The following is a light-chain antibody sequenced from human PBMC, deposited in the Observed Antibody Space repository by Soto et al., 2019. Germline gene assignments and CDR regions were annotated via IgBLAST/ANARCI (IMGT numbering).Light chain of an antibody. CDR3: QHHGPSPGYA. J-gene: IGKJ2*01. CDR1: QSFSISW. Sequence: ETVLTQSPDTLSLSPGDRATLSCRASQSFSISWLAWYQQKPGQAPRLLIYDTSTRATGVPDRFSGSGSGTDFTLTISRLEPEDFAVYHCQHHGPSPGYAFGQGTKLEIK. V-gene: IGKV3-20*01. CDR2: DTS.